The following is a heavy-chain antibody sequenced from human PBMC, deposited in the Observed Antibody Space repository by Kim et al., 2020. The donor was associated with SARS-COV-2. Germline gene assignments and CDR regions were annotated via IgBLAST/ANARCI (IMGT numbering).Heavy chain of an antibody. D-gene: IGHD6-13*01. CDR1: GGSISSYY. CDR2: IYYSGST. V-gene: IGHV4-59*01. J-gene: IGHJ4*02. Sequence: SETLSLTCTVSGGSISSYYWSWIRQPPGKGLEWIGYIYYSGSTNYNPSLKSRVTISVDTSKNQFSLKLSSVTAADTAVYYCARAQRLYSSSPLFDYLGQG. CDR3: ARAQRLYSSSPLFDY.